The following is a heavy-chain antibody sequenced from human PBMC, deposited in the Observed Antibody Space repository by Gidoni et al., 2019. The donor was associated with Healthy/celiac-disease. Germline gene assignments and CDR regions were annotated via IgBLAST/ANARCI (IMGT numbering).Heavy chain of an antibody. CDR1: GGSFSGYY. Sequence: QVQLQQWGAGLLKPSETLSLTCAVYGGSFSGYYWSWIRQPPGKGLEWMGEINHSGSTNYNPSLTSRVTISVDTSKNQFSLTLSSVPAADTAVYYCARDSGYNQTFDYWGQGTLVTVSS. CDR2: INHSGST. V-gene: IGHV4-34*01. D-gene: IGHD5-12*01. J-gene: IGHJ4*02. CDR3: ARDSGYNQTFDY.